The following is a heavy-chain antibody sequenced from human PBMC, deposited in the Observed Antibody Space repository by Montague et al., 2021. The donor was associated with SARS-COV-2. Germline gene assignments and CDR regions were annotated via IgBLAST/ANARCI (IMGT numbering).Heavy chain of an antibody. Sequence: SLRLSCPASGFTFSSYEMNWVRQAPGKGLEWVSYISSSGSTIYYADSVKGRFTISRDNAKNSLYLQMNSLRAEDTAVYYCARDRYGDYDAFDIWGQGTMVTVSS. V-gene: IGHV3-48*03. CDR3: ARDRYGDYDAFDI. D-gene: IGHD4-17*01. J-gene: IGHJ3*02. CDR2: ISSSGSTI. CDR1: GFTFSSYE.